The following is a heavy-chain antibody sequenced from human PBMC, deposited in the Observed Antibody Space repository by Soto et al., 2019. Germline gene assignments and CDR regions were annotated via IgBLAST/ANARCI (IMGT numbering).Heavy chain of an antibody. D-gene: IGHD6-13*01. CDR1: GGSISPYY. Sequence: QVQLQESGPGLVKPSETLSLTCTVSGGSISPYYWSWIRQPPGKGLEWIGYIYYSGNRNYNPSLASRVTISVDTSRNQFSLKLTSVTAADTAVYYCARKGAAASYSHYYMDVWGRGTTVTVSS. CDR3: ARKGAAASYSHYYMDV. J-gene: IGHJ6*03. CDR2: IYYSGNR. V-gene: IGHV4-59*01.